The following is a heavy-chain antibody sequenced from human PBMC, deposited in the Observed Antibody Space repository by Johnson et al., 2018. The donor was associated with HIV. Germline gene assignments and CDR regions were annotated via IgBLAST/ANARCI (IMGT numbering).Heavy chain of an antibody. CDR3: ARGGRWGWGGNDAFEI. V-gene: IGHV3-30*04. CDR1: GFTFSSYA. CDR2: ISYDGSNK. Sequence: QVQLVESGGGVVQPGRSLRLSCAASGFTFSSYAMHWVRQAPGKGLEWVALISYDGSNKYYADSVKGRFTFSRDHSKNTLYLQMNSLRAEDTAVYYCARGGRWGWGGNDAFEIWGQGTMVTVSS. D-gene: IGHD3-16*01. J-gene: IGHJ3*02.